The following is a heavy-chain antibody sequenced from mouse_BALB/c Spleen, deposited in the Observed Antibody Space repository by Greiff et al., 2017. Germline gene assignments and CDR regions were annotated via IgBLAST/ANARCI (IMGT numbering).Heavy chain of an antibody. CDR3: ARVTTATGYAMDY. CDR1: GYSFTSGYY. CDR2: ISYDGSN. V-gene: IGHV3-6*02. J-gene: IGHJ4*01. D-gene: IGHD1-2*01. Sequence: ESGPGLVKPSQSLSLTCSVTGYSFTSGYYWYLIRQFPGNQLEWMGYISYDGSNNYNPSLKNLIPITRDTSKSLFFLKLNSVTTEDTATYYCARVTTATGYAMDYWGQGTSVTVSS.